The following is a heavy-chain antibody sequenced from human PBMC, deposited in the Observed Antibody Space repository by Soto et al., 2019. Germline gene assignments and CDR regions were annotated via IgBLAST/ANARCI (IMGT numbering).Heavy chain of an antibody. CDR3: ARDEVVLVPAAIPFYYYYGMDV. Sequence: QVQLQESGPGLVKPSQTLSLTCTVSGGSISSGDYYWSWIRQPPGKGLEWIGYIYYSGSTYYNPSLKSRVTISVDTSKNKFSLKLSSVTAADTAVYYCARDEVVLVPAAIPFYYYYGMDVWGQGTTVTVSS. V-gene: IGHV4-30-4*01. CDR2: IYYSGST. J-gene: IGHJ6*02. D-gene: IGHD2-2*01. CDR1: GGSISSGDYY.